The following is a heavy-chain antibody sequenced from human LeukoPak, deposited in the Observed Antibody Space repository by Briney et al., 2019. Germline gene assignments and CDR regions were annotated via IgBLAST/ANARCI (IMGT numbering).Heavy chain of an antibody. CDR1: VFTFSTYN. D-gene: IGHD3-22*01. V-gene: IGHV3-21*06. CDR3: ARDRHKYNYDSGGYPPY. J-gene: IGHJ4*02. Sequence: GGSLRLSCAASVFTFSTYNMNWVRQAPGKGLEWVSSITSSSRYTFYADSVKGRFTISRDNAKNSLYLQMNSLRGEDTAIYYCARDRHKYNYDSGGYPPYWGQGTLVTVSS. CDR2: ITSSSRYT.